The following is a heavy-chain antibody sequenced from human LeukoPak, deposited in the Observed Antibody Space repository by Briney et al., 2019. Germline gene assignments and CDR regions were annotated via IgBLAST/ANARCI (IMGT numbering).Heavy chain of an antibody. CDR2: ISSSSSTI. D-gene: IGHD1-26*01. CDR3: VRDLGGRSGH. J-gene: IGHJ4*02. V-gene: IGHV3-48*01. CDR1: GFTFSSYS. Sequence: GGSLRLSCAASGFTFSSYSMNWVRQAPGKGLEWVSYISSSSSTIYYADSVKGRFTISRDNAKNTLYLQMNSLRAEDTAVYYCVRDLGGRSGHWGQGTLVTVSS.